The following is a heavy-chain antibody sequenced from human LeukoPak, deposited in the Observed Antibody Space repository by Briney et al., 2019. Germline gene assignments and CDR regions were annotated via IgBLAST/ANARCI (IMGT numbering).Heavy chain of an antibody. Sequence: GGSLRLSCAASGLTFDDHGMSWVRQAPGKGLQWVSAINWNGDSTSYADSVKGRSTISRDNAKNSLYLQMNSLRAEDTAVYYCAELGITMIGGVWGKGTTVTISS. D-gene: IGHD3-10*02. J-gene: IGHJ6*04. V-gene: IGHV3-20*04. CDR2: INWNGDST. CDR1: GLTFDDHG. CDR3: AELGITMIGGV.